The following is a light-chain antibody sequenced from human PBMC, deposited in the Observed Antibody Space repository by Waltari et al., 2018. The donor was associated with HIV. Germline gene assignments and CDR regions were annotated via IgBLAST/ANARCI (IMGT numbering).Light chain of an antibody. CDR2: WAS. CDR1: RTVLYNRNY. Sequence: DIVMTQSPDSLAVSLGARATVTCTSSRTVLYNRNYLACYQPKPGQAPKVLIDWASTRAFGVPDRFSGSGSGTDFSLTISRVQADDVAIYYCQQYYTLRSTFGGGTKIEI. CDR3: QQYYTLRST. J-gene: IGKJ4*01. V-gene: IGKV4-1*01.